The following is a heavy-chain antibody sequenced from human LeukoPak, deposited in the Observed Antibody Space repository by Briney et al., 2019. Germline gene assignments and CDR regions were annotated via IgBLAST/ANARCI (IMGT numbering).Heavy chain of an antibody. CDR3: ARLNYYDGSGYYPDY. Sequence: GGSLRLSCAASEFTFSNAWMSWVRQAPGGGLEWVGRIRNRANSYITKYAASVTGRFTISRDDSKNSMFLQMNSLKTEDTAVYYCARLNYYDGSGYYPDYWGQGTLVTVSS. CDR2: IRNRANSYIT. D-gene: IGHD3-22*01. J-gene: IGHJ4*02. CDR1: EFTFSNAW. V-gene: IGHV3-72*01.